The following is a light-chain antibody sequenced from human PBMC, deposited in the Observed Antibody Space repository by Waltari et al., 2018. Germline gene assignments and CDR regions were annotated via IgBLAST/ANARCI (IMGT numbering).Light chain of an antibody. CDR2: EVS. CDR1: QSLLDSEDGNTY. CDR3: MQGIEYPT. V-gene: IGKV2-40*01. Sequence: DIVMTQTPLSLPVTLGEPASISCRFSQSLLDSEDGNTYLDWYLQKPGQSPQLLIYEVSNRASGVPDRFSGSGSDTDFTLKISRVEAEDVGIYYCMQGIEYPTFGQGTRVEIK. J-gene: IGKJ1*01.